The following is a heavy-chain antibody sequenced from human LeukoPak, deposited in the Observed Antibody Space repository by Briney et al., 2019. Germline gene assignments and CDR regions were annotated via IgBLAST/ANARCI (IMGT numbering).Heavy chain of an antibody. J-gene: IGHJ5*02. V-gene: IGHV1-69*05. D-gene: IGHD3-22*01. CDR1: GGTFSSYA. CDR3: ARDARPRYHDSSGYLNWFDP. CDR2: IIPIFGTA. Sequence: SVKVSCKASGGTFSSYAISWVRQAPGQGLEWMGGIIPIFGTANYAQKFQGRVTITTDESTSTAYMELSSLRSEDTAVYYCARDARPRYHDSSGYLNWFDPWGQGTLVTVSS.